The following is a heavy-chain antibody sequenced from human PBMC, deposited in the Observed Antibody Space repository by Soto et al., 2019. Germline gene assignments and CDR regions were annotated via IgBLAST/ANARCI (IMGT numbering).Heavy chain of an antibody. V-gene: IGHV3-23*01. Sequence: EVQLLESGGGLVQPGGSLRLSCAASGFTFSSYAMSWVRQAPGKGLEWVSAISGSGGSTYYADSVKGRFTISRDNSKNTLYLQMNSLRAEDKAVYYCAKTRTAGTSFYYYYMDVWGKGTTVTVSS. D-gene: IGHD6-13*01. CDR2: ISGSGGST. CDR3: AKTRTAGTSFYYYYMDV. CDR1: GFTFSSYA. J-gene: IGHJ6*03.